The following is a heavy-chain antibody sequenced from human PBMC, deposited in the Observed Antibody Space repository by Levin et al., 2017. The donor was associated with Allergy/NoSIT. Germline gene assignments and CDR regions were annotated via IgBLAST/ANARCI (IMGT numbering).Heavy chain of an antibody. CDR1: GYTFSNFG. D-gene: IGHD2-8*01. CDR3: ARGIYCTNGVCYYDY. V-gene: IGHV1-18*01. J-gene: IGHJ4*02. Sequence: HGESLKISCKASGYTFSNFGITWVRQAPGQGLEWMGAISGYNGNTNYAQKLQGRVTTTTDTSTSTAYMELRSLRSDDTAVYYCARGIYCTNGVCYYDYWGQGTLVTVSS. CDR2: ISGYNGNT.